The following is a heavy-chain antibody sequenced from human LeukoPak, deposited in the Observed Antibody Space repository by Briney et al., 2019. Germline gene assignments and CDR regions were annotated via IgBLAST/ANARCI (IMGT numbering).Heavy chain of an antibody. CDR1: GFTFSNYA. CDR2: STDSGRTT. V-gene: IGHV3-23*01. D-gene: IGHD2-2*01. Sequence: GGSLRLSCAASGFTFSNYAMTWVRQAPGRGLEWVSASTDSGRTTYYADSVKGRFTISRDNSKNTLYLQMNSLRAEDTAVYYCAKSEDIVVVPAANGRLAFSNYYYYYMDVWGKGTTVTVSS. CDR3: AKSEDIVVVPAANGRLAFSNYYYYYMDV. J-gene: IGHJ6*03.